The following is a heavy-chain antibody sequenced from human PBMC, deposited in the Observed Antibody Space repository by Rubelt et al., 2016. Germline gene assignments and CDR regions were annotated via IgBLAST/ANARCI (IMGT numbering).Heavy chain of an antibody. CDR1: GFTFSTFG. CDR2: ISGSGDNT. J-gene: IGHJ6*02. Sequence: EVQLLESGGDLVQPGGSLRLSCAVSGFTFSTFGMSWVRQAPGKGLEWFSSISGSGDNTYYADSVKGRFSISRDNSKNTLYLQMNGLRAEDSALDYCAKSTSITWWLYGLDVWGQGTTVTVSS. D-gene: IGHD6-13*01. CDR3: AKSTSITWWLYGLDV. V-gene: IGHV3-23*01.